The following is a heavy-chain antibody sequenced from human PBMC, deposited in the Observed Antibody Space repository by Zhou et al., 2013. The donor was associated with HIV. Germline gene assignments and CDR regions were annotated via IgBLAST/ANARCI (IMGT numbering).Heavy chain of an antibody. Sequence: QVQLVQSGADVKKPGASVKVSCKASGYTFTTYGFSWVRQAPGQGLEWMGWISAYSGDTNYAQKLQGRVTMTTDTSTSTTYMELRSLRSDDTAVYYCATGLEGSGPFDYWAREPWSTVSS. CDR1: GYTFTTYG. CDR2: ISAYSGDT. V-gene: IGHV1-18*01. J-gene: IGHJ4*02. D-gene: IGHD2-15*01. CDR3: ATGLEGSGPFDY.